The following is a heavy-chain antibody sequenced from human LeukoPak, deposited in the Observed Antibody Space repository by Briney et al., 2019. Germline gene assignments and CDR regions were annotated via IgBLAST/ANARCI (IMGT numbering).Heavy chain of an antibody. Sequence: GGSLRLSCAASGFTSSSYGMHWVRQAPGKGLEWVAFIRYDGSNKYYADSVKGRFTISRDNSKNTLYLQMNSLRAEDTAVYYCAKVGHRVVVVPAAIYAFDIWGQGTMVTVSS. V-gene: IGHV3-30*02. D-gene: IGHD2-2*01. CDR3: AKVGHRVVVVPAAIYAFDI. CDR1: GFTSSSYG. CDR2: IRYDGSNK. J-gene: IGHJ3*02.